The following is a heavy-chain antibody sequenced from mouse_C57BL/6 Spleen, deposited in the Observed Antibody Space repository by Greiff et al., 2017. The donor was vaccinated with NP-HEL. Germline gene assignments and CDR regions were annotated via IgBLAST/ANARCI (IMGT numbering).Heavy chain of an antibody. V-gene: IGHV1-80*01. CDR2: IYPGDGDT. J-gene: IGHJ2*01. D-gene: IGHD1-1*01. CDR1: GYAFSSYW. Sequence: QVQLQQSGAELVKPGASVKISCKASGYAFSSYWMNWVKQRPGKGLEWIGQIYPGDGDTNYNGKFQGKATLTADKSSSTAYMQLSSLTSEDSAVYFCARYGSSYETLYYFDYWGQGTTLTVSS. CDR3: ARYGSSYETLYYFDY.